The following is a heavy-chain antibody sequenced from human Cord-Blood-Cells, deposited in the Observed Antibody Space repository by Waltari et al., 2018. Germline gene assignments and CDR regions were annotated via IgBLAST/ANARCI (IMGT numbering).Heavy chain of an antibody. CDR1: GFTFSSYE. V-gene: IGHV3-48*03. Sequence: GESGGGLVQPGGSLRLSCAASGFTFSSYEMNWVRQAPGKGLEWVSYISSSGSTIYYADSVKGRFTISRDNAKNSLYLQMNSLRAEDTAVYYCARDSGIVVVPAAIYYYYGMDVWDQGP. D-gene: IGHD2-2*01. CDR3: ARDSGIVVVPAAIYYYYGMDV. CDR2: ISSSGSTI. J-gene: IGHJ6*02.